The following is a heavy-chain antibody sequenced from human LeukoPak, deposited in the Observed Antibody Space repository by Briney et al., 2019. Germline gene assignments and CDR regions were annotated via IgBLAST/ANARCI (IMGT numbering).Heavy chain of an antibody. Sequence: ASVKVSCKASGYTFTSYYMHWVRQAPGQGLEWMGIINPSGGSTSYAQKFQGRVTMTRDTSTSTVYMELSSLRSEDTAVYYCARGCPQSGSYFSYYYYYYYMDVWGKGTTVTVSS. V-gene: IGHV1-46*03. D-gene: IGHD3-10*01. CDR3: ARGCPQSGSYFSYYYYYYYMDV. J-gene: IGHJ6*03. CDR1: GYTFTSYY. CDR2: INPSGGST.